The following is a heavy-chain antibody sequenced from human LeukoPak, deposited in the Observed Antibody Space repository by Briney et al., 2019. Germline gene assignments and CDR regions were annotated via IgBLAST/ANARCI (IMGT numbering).Heavy chain of an antibody. Sequence: GGSLRLSCAASGFTFSSYAMSWVRQAPGKGLEGVSGISGSGGSTYCADSVKGRFTISRDNSKNTLYLQMNSLRAEDTAVYYCAKEASSPTITDAFAIWGQGTMLSVSS. CDR1: GFTFSSYA. D-gene: IGHD5-12*01. CDR2: ISGSGGST. J-gene: IGHJ3*02. CDR3: AKEASSPTITDAFAI. V-gene: IGHV3-23*01.